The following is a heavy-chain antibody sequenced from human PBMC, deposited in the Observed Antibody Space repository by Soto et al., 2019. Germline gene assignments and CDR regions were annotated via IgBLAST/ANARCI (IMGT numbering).Heavy chain of an antibody. D-gene: IGHD6-19*01. V-gene: IGHV2-70*11. Sequence: SGPTLVNPTQTLTLTCTFSGFSLSTSGTCVSWIRQPPGKALEWLARIDWDDDKYYSTSLKTRLTISKDTSKNQVVLTMTNMDPVDTATYYRARSRSIAVAGEHWYFDLWGRGTLVTVSS. J-gene: IGHJ2*01. CDR2: IDWDDDK. CDR1: GFSLSTSGTC. CDR3: ARSRSIAVAGEHWYFDL.